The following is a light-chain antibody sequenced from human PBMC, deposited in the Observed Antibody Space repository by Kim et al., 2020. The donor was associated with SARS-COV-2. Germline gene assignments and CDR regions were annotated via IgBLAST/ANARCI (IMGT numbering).Light chain of an antibody. J-gene: IGKJ1*01. CDR3: QQYYDIPRT. Sequence: DIVLTQSPESLAVSLGERATINCKSSQSVLYSTDNKSYLAWYRQKPGQPPKLLIYWASIRESGVPDRFSGSGSGTDFTLTISSLQAEDVAVYYCQQYYDIPRTFGQGTKVDIK. CDR2: WAS. V-gene: IGKV4-1*01. CDR1: QSVLYSTDNKSY.